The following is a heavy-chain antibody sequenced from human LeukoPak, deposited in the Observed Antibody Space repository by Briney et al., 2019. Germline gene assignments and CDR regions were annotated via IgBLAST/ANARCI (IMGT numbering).Heavy chain of an antibody. J-gene: IGHJ4*02. Sequence: SETLSLTCTVSGGSISSTGSYWGCIRQPPGKGLEWIGSIYYSGSAYYNPPLKSRVTISVGTSKNQFSLKLSSVTAADTAVYYCASVYYGGNYYFDYWGQGTLVTVSS. CDR3: ASVYYGGNYYFDY. CDR1: GGSISSTGSY. D-gene: IGHD4-23*01. CDR2: IYYSGSA. V-gene: IGHV4-39*07.